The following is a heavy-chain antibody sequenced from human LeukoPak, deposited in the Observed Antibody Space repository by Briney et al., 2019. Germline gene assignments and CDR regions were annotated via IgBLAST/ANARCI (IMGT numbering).Heavy chain of an antibody. CDR1: GFSFSSYS. J-gene: IGHJ4*02. CDR2: IKQDGSEK. D-gene: IGHD3-22*01. CDR3: ARRGHSSGYSGYDY. Sequence: GGSLRLSCAASGFSFSSYSMNWVRQAPGKGLEWVANIKQDGSEKYYVDSVKGRFTISRDNAKNSLYLQMNSLRAEDTAVYYCARRGHSSGYSGYDYWGQGTLVTVSS. V-gene: IGHV3-7*01.